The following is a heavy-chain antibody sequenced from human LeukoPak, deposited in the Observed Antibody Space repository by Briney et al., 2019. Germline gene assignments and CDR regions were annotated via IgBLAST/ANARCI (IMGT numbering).Heavy chain of an antibody. CDR1: GFTFSGYT. CDR3: ARGVGDSSGYYYYFDY. V-gene: IGHV3-21*01. D-gene: IGHD3-22*01. J-gene: IGHJ4*02. Sequence: PGGSLRLSCAVSGFTFSGYTMNWVRQAPGQGLEWVSSISSTSSYMAYADSVKGRFTISRDNSKNTLYLQMNSLRAEDTAVYYCARGVGDSSGYYYYFDYWGQGTLVTVSS. CDR2: ISSTSSYM.